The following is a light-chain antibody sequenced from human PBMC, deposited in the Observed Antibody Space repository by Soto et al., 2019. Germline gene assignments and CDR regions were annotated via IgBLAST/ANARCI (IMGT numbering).Light chain of an antibody. CDR2: GKN. Sequence: QSVLTQPPSVSGAPGQRVTISCAGSSSNIGAGYDVHWYQQLPGTAPKLLIYGKNNRPSGVPDRFSGSKSGTSASLAITGLQAEDEADYYCQSYDSTPSVPWVFGGGTKLTVL. V-gene: IGLV1-40*01. CDR3: QSYDSTPSVPWV. J-gene: IGLJ3*02. CDR1: SSNIGAGYD.